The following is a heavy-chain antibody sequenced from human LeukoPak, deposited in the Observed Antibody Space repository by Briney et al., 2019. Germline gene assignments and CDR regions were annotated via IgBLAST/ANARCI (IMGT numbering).Heavy chain of an antibody. V-gene: IGHV3-21*01. CDR2: ISSSRSYI. CDR3: ARDLPDEVPSFDL. J-gene: IGHJ2*01. Sequence: NPGGSLRLSCAASGFTFSSYSMNWARQAPGKGLEWVSSISSSRSYIYYVDSVKGRFTISRDNAKNSLYLQTNSLRAEDTAVYYCARDLPDEVPSFDLWGRGTLVTVSS. CDR1: GFTFSSYS. D-gene: IGHD1-1*01.